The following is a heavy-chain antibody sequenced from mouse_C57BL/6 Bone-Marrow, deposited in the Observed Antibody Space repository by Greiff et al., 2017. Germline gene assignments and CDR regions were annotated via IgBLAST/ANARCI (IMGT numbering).Heavy chain of an antibody. Sequence: VQLQQSGGGLVQPGGSLKLSCAASGFTFSDYGMAWVRQAPRKGPEWVAFISNLAYSIYYADTVTGRFTISRENAKNTLYLEMSSLRSEDTAMYYCARRGFAYWGQGTLVTVSA. CDR1: GFTFSDYG. CDR3: ARRGFAY. V-gene: IGHV5-15*01. J-gene: IGHJ3*01. CDR2: ISNLAYSI.